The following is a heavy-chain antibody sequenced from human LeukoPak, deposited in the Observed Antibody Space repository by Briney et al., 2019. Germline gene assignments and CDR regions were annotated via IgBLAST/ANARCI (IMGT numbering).Heavy chain of an antibody. J-gene: IGHJ5*02. Sequence: GGSLRLSCAVSAFPFNNAWMSWVRQAPGKGLEWVSVIYSGGSTYYADSVKGRFIISRDNPRNTLYLQMNILRTEDTAVYYCAKEGTPQVSTWYDLWGQGTPVTVSS. CDR1: AFPFNNAW. D-gene: IGHD3-10*01. CDR2: IYSGGST. CDR3: AKEGTPQVSTWYDL. V-gene: IGHV3-66*02.